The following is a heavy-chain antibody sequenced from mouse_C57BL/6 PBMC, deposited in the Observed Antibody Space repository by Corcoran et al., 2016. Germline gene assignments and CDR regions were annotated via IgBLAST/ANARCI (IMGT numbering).Heavy chain of an antibody. CDR1: DYTFTDYY. D-gene: IGHD1-1*01. Sequence: VRLKQSGAELVRPGTSVKLSSKADDYTFTDYYINWVKQRPGQGLEWIARIYPGSGNTYYNEKFKGKPTLTAEKSSSTAYMQLSSLTSEDSAVYFCARDYYGSSPFAYWGQGTLVTVFA. J-gene: IGHJ3*01. V-gene: IGHV1-76*01. CDR3: ARDYYGSSPFAY. CDR2: IYPGSGNT.